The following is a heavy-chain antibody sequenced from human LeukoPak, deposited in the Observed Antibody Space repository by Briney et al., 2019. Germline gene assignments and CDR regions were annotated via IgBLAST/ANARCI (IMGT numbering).Heavy chain of an antibody. CDR1: GGSISSYY. CDR2: IYYSGST. V-gene: IGHV4-59*01. D-gene: IGHD1-26*01. J-gene: IGHJ5*02. Sequence: NPSETLSLTCTVSGGSISSYYWSWIRQPPGKGLEWIGYIYYSGSTNYNPSLKSRVTISVDTSKNQFSLKLSSVTAADTAVYYCARVGSVGATLSWGRGTLVTVSS. CDR3: ARVGSVGATLS.